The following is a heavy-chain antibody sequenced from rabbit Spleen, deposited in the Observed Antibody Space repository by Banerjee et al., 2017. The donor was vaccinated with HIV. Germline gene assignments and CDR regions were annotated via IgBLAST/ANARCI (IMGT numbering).Heavy chain of an antibody. J-gene: IGHJ4*01. D-gene: IGHD4-1*01. CDR2: IASGSSGDI. CDR3: ARDLAGVIGWNFKL. Sequence: QEQLVESGGGLVQPEGSLTLTCTASGFSFSSRYYMCWVRQAPGKGLEWIACIASGSSGDIYYASWAKGRFTISKTSSTTVTLQMTSLTAADTATYFCARDLAGVIGWNFKLWGQGTLVTVS. V-gene: IGHV1S45*01. CDR1: GFSFSSRYY.